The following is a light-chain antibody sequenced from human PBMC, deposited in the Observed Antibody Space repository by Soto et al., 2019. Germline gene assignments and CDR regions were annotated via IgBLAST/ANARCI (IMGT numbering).Light chain of an antibody. J-gene: IGKJ1*01. V-gene: IGKV3-20*01. CDR2: CAS. CDR3: QHYGSSPR. Sequence: EIVLTQSPGTMSLSPGERATLSCRASQSVTTSYLAWYQRKPGQAPRLLIYCASSRATGTPNRFSGSGSGTDFTLTISRLEREDCAVYYCQHYGSSPRFGQGTKVEIK. CDR1: QSVTTSY.